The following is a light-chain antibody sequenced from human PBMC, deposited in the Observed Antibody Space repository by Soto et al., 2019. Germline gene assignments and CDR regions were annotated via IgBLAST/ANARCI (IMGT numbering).Light chain of an antibody. CDR2: DVS. Sequence: ALNPPASVSRSLGQSINISCTGTSSDVGGYNYVSWYQHHPGKAPKLIIYDVSNRPSGVSNPFSGSKSGNTASLTISGLQPEDEADYYCSSYTTSNTRQIVFGTGTKVTVL. CDR1: SSDVGGYNY. J-gene: IGLJ1*01. V-gene: IGLV2-14*03. CDR3: SSYTTSNTRQIV.